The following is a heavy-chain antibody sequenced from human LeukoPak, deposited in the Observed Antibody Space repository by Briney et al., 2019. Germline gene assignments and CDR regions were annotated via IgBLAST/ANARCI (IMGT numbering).Heavy chain of an antibody. J-gene: IGHJ5*02. CDR2: IGHDTSNE. CDR1: GFTFSSYG. D-gene: IGHD3-10*01. CDR3: ARRRGRFDP. Sequence: PGGSLRLSCATSGFTFSSYGMHWVRRAPGKGLEWVAFIGHDTSNEHYADSVKGRFTISRDNAKNSLYLQMNSLRAEDMAVYYCARRRGRFDPWGQGTLVTVSS. V-gene: IGHV3-33*01.